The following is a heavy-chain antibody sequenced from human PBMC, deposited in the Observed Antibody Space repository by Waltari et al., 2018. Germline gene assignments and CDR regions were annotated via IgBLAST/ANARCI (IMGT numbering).Heavy chain of an antibody. CDR3: ARTAWNVDIVATIPPYYYYGMDV. CDR1: GFTFSSYG. D-gene: IGHD5-12*01. V-gene: IGHV3-33*01. CDR2: IWYDGSNK. Sequence: GFTFSSYGMHWVRQAPGKGLEWVAVIWYDGSNKYYADSVKGRFTISRDNSKNTLYLQMNSLRAEDTAVYYCARTAWNVDIVATIPPYYYYGMDVWGQGTTVTVSS. J-gene: IGHJ6*02.